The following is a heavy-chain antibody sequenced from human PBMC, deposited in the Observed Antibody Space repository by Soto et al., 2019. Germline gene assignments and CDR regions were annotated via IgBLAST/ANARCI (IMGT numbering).Heavy chain of an antibody. CDR2: INPRSGGT. D-gene: IGHD6-13*01. CDR3: ARDLYSSSWYVRAFDM. J-gene: IGHJ3*02. Sequence: ASVKVSCKASGYTFTSHHMHWVRQVPGEGLDWMGMINPRSGGTNSPQKFQGRVTMTRDTSTSTVYMELSSLRSEDTAVYYCARDLYSSSWYVRAFDMWGQGTMVTVS. CDR1: GYTFTSHH. V-gene: IGHV1-46*03.